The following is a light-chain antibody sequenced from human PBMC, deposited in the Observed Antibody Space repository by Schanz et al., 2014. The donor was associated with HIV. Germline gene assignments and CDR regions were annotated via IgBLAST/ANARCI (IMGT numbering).Light chain of an antibody. V-gene: IGLV1-44*01. CDR1: GSNIGSRT. CDR3: ATWDITLNGPV. J-gene: IGLJ2*01. Sequence: QSVLTQPPSASGTPGQRVTITCSGSGSNIGSRTVDWYYQLPGTAPRLLIHNNNQRPSGVPDRFSGSKSGASASLTISGLQSDDEADYYCATWDITLNGPVFGGGTKLTVL. CDR2: NNN.